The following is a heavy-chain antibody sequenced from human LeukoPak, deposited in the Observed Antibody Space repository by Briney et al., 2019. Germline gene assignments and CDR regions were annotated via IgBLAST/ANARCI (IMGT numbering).Heavy chain of an antibody. CDR2: IIPLFGSA. D-gene: IGHD3-9*01. V-gene: IGHV1-69*13. CDR3: ARVGGILTGLGY. CDR1: GGTFSNYA. Sequence: SVKVSCKASGGTFSNYAISWVRQAPGQGLEWMGGIIPLFGSADYAQKFQGRVTFTADESTSTAYMELRGLRSDDTAVYYCARVGGILTGLGYWGQGTLVTVSS. J-gene: IGHJ4*02.